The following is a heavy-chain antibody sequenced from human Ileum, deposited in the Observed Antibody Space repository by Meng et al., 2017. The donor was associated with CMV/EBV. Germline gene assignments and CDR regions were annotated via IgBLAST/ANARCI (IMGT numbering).Heavy chain of an antibody. CDR1: GFTLRNYD. V-gene: IGHV3-23*01. D-gene: IGHD3-16*01. CDR2: LSGRGINT. CDR3: AREGGLKRFDS. J-gene: IGHJ4*02. Sequence: LGCGGGLVHPGGSLSISWAAFGFTLRNYDMSWVRQAPGKGLEWVSILSGRGINTYDADSVKGRFTISRDNSKNTLYLQMNMLRAEDTAVYYCAREGGLKRFDSWGQGTLVTVSS.